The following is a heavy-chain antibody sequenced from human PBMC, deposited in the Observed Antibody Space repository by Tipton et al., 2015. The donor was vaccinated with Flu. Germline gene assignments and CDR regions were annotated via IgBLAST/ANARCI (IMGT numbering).Heavy chain of an antibody. V-gene: IGHV4-34*01. CDR3: AGRSGPWNNAGFDP. Sequence: TLSLTCAVYGGFFSGYYWSWIRQPPGEGLEWIGEINHSGTTHYKHSLTSRLTISVDASKNQFALRLNSVAAAETAVYCCAGRSGPWNNAGFDPWGQGTLVTVSS. D-gene: IGHD1/OR15-1a*01. CDR1: GGFFSGYY. J-gene: IGHJ5*02. CDR2: INHSGTT.